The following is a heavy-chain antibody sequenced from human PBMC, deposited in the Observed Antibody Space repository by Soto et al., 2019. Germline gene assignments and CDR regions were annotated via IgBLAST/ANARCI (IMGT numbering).Heavy chain of an antibody. Sequence: EFQVMQSGGGFVQPGGSLRLACAASGFPFSATDRSWVRQAPGKGLEWVSTIDGGGETTYYADSVRGRFTISRDNSKNTVYLQMDGLRVDDTAFYYCAKNSGWFNTWGQGDLVIVSS. CDR1: GFPFSATD. V-gene: IGHV3-23*01. CDR2: IDGGGETT. D-gene: IGHD3-10*01. J-gene: IGHJ5*02. CDR3: AKNSGWFNT.